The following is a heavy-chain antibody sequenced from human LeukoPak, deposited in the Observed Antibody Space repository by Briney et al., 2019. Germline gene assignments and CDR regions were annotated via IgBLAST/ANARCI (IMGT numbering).Heavy chain of an antibody. CDR2: INAGNGNT. Sequence: ASVKVSCKASGYTFTSYAMHWVRQAPGQRLEWMGWINAGNGNTKYSQKFQGRVTITRDTSASTAYMELSSLRSEDTAVYYCARGGGYCSGGSCYPLNYFDYWGQGTLVTVSS. V-gene: IGHV1-3*01. J-gene: IGHJ4*02. CDR1: GYTFTSYA. CDR3: ARGGGYCSGGSCYPLNYFDY. D-gene: IGHD2-15*01.